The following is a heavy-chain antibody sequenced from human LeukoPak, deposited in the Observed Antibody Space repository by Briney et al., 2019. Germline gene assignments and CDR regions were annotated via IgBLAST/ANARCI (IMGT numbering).Heavy chain of an antibody. CDR3: VRDKGRQQFDQ. D-gene: IGHD1/OR15-1a*01. V-gene: IGHV3-7*01. CDR2: INIDGSQT. Sequence: GGSLRLSCAGSKFTFSNYWMTWVRQAPGKGLERLANINIDGSQTYYIDSVKGRFTISRDNAKNSLYLQMNSLRVEDTAVYYCVRDKGRQQFDQWGQGTLVTVSS. J-gene: IGHJ4*02. CDR1: KFTFSNYW.